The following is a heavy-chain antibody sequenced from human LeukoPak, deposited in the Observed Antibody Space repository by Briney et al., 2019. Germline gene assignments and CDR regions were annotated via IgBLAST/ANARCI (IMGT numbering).Heavy chain of an antibody. CDR1: GYTFTGYY. Sequence: GASVKVSCKASGYTFTGYYMHWVRQAPGQGLEWMGWINPNSGGTNYAQKFQGRVTMTRDTSISTAYMELSRLRSDDTAVYYCARETVYYYHYGMDVWGQGTTVTVSS. V-gene: IGHV1-2*02. CDR2: INPNSGGT. D-gene: IGHD4-17*01. J-gene: IGHJ6*02. CDR3: ARETVYYYHYGMDV.